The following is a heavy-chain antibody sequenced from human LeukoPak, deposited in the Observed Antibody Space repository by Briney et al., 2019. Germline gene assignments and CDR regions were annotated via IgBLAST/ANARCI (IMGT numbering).Heavy chain of an antibody. D-gene: IGHD3-3*02. CDR3: ERDHKLAPNNSDY. Sequence: TGGSLRLSCTVSGFTFSTYSMHWLRQAPGKGLEWVTVISDDGGRKYYTDSVKGRFTISRDNSKNTLYLQMNSLRAEDTAVYYCERDHKLAPNNSDYWGRGTLVTVSS. J-gene: IGHJ4*02. V-gene: IGHV3-30*04. CDR1: GFTFSTYS. CDR2: ISDDGGRK.